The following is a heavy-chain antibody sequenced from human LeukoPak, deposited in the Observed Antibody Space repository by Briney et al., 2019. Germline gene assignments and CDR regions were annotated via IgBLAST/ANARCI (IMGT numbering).Heavy chain of an antibody. CDR1: GGSISSHY. J-gene: IGHJ4*02. D-gene: IGHD3-22*01. CDR2: IYYSGST. Sequence: SETLSLTCTASGGSISSHYWSWTRQPPGKGLEWIGYIYYSGSTNYNPSLKSRVTISVDTSKNQFSLKLSSVTAADTAVYYCARVRSYYDSSGYYPAGFDYWGQGTLVTVSS. CDR3: ARVRSYYDSSGYYPAGFDY. V-gene: IGHV4-59*11.